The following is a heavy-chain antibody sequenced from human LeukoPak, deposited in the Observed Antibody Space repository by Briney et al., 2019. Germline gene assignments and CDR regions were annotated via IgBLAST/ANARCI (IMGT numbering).Heavy chain of an antibody. D-gene: IGHD6-19*01. V-gene: IGHV4-31*03. CDR1: GGSISSGGYY. J-gene: IGHJ4*02. CDR2: TYYSGST. Sequence: SETLSLTCTVSGGSISSGGYYWNWIRQHPGKGLEWIGYTYYSGSTHYNPSLKSRVSISVDTSKNQFSLKLSSVTAAETAVYYCARYSSGWSYSFDYWGQGTLVTVSS. CDR3: ARYSSGWSYSFDY.